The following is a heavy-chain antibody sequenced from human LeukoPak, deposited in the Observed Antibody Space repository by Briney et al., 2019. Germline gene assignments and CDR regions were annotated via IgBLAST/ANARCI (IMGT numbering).Heavy chain of an antibody. CDR1: GFTFSTYW. D-gene: IGHD6-19*01. Sequence: PGGALRLSCAVSGFTFSTYWMSWVRQAPGKGLEWGANMKQDGNEEYYVDYVKGRFTISRDNAKNSLYLQMNSLRAEDTAVYYCARPYSSGWYGVFNYWGQGTLVTVSS. J-gene: IGHJ4*02. V-gene: IGHV3-7*05. CDR2: MKQDGNEE. CDR3: ARPYSSGWYGVFNY.